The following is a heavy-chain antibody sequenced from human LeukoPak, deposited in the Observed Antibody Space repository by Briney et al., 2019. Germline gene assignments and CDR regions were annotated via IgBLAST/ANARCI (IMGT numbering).Heavy chain of an antibody. CDR3: AKRNIGFLEWLSEFDY. V-gene: IGHV3-23*01. D-gene: IGHD3-3*01. J-gene: IGHJ4*02. CDR2: ISGSGGST. CDR1: GFTFSSYA. Sequence: PGGSLRLSCAASGFTFSSYAMSWVRQAPGKGLEWVSAISGSGGSTYYADSVKGRFTISRDNSKNTLYLQTNSLRAEDTAVYYCAKRNIGFLEWLSEFDYWGQGTLVTVSS.